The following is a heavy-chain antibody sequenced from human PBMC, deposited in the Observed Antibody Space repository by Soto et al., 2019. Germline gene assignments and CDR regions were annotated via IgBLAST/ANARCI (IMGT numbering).Heavy chain of an antibody. Sequence: XGSLRLSCTASWFTFSTYPMSWVRQAPGKGLGWVSAISGYGGSTYYADSVKGRFTVSRDDSKNTLYLQMNSLRAEDTAVYYCAKGRNQYDSSGYYSFPLEVWGQGTTVTVS. CDR1: WFTFSTYP. CDR3: AKGRNQYDSSGYYSFPLEV. J-gene: IGHJ6*02. CDR2: ISGYGGST. D-gene: IGHD3-22*01. V-gene: IGHV3-23*01.